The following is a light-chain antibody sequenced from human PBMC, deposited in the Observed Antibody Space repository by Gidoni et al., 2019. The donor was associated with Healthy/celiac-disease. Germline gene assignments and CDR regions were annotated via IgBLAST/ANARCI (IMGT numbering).Light chain of an antibody. Sequence: IQMTQSPSSRSASVGDRVTITCRASQSMSSYLNWYQQKPGNAPKLLIYAASSLQSGVPSRFSGSGSGTDFTLTISSLQPEDFATYYCQQSYSTPRVTFGPGTKVDIK. J-gene: IGKJ3*01. CDR3: QQSYSTPRVT. CDR2: AAS. V-gene: IGKV1-39*01. CDR1: QSMSSY.